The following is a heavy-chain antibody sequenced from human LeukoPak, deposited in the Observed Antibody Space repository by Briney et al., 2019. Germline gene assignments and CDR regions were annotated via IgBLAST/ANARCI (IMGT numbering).Heavy chain of an antibody. J-gene: IGHJ4*02. CDR2: IYHSGST. D-gene: IGHD2-2*01. CDR3: ARADCSSTSCPFDY. Sequence: SETLSLTCAVSGGSTSSSNWWSWVRQPPGKGLEWIGEIYHSGSTNYNPSLKSRVTISVDKSKNQFSLKLSSVTAADTAVYYCARADCSSTSCPFDYWGQGTLVTVSS. CDR1: GGSTSSSNW. V-gene: IGHV4-4*02.